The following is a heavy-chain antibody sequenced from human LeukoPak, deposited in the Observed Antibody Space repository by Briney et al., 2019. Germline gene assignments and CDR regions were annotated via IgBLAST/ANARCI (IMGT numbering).Heavy chain of an antibody. J-gene: IGHJ4*02. V-gene: IGHV4-59*01. CDR1: GGSINDYY. CDR2: FYHSGRT. D-gene: IGHD4-17*01. CDR3: ARAPYGDYGFDY. Sequence: SETLSLTCAVSGGSINDYYWSWVRQPPGKGLEWIGYFYHSGRTNYNPSLKSRVTISVDTSKNQFSLKLSSVTAADTAVYYCARAPYGDYGFDYWGQGTLVTVSS.